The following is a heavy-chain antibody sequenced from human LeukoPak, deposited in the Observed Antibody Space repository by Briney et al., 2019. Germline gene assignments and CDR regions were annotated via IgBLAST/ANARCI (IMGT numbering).Heavy chain of an antibody. J-gene: IGHJ6*02. CDR2: ISISSSDI. V-gene: IGHV3-21*01. Sequence: GGSLRLSCAASGFTFSSYTMNWVRQPQGTGLDWVSSISISSSDIYYANSVQGRLTTSRANANNPLYLQMNSLRAEDTAVYYCARDPTPRYCSGGSCYTNYGMDVWGQGTTVTVSS. CDR3: ARDPTPRYCSGGSCYTNYGMDV. CDR1: GFTFSSYT. D-gene: IGHD2-15*01.